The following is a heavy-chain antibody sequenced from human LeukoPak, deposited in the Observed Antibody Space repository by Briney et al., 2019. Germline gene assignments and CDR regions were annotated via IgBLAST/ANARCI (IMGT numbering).Heavy chain of an antibody. J-gene: IGHJ5*02. CDR2: IYYSGST. D-gene: IGHD3-10*01. Sequence: SETLSLTCTVSGGSMTNSTYYWGWIRQPPGKGLEWIGSIYYSGSTYYNPSFKSRITISVDTSKNQFSLKLSSVTAADTAVYYCARVAGSGSYAWFDPWGQGTLVTVSS. CDR3: ARVAGSGSYAWFDP. CDR1: GGSMTNSTYY. V-gene: IGHV4-39*07.